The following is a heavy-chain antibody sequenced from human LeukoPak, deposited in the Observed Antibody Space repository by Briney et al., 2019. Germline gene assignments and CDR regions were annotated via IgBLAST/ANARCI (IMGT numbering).Heavy chain of an antibody. Sequence: SETLSLTCTVSGGSISSYYWSWIRQPAGKGLEWIGRIYTSGSTNYNPSLKSRVTISVDTSKNQFSLKLSSVTAADTAVYYCARGIWRGYDFWSGYHPYDAFDIWGQGTMVTVSS. D-gene: IGHD3-3*01. CDR1: GGSISSYY. V-gene: IGHV4-4*07. CDR3: ARGIWRGYDFWSGYHPYDAFDI. J-gene: IGHJ3*02. CDR2: IYTSGST.